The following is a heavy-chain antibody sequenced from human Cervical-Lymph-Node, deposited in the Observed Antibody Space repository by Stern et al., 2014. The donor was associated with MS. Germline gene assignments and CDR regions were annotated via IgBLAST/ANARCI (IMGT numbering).Heavy chain of an antibody. CDR1: GGSISSYY. J-gene: IGHJ4*02. Sequence: QLQLQESGPGLVKPSETLSLTCTVSGGSISSYYWSWIRQTPGKGLEWIGDIYYSGSTNYTPSLKSRVTISVDTSKNQFSLKLSSVTAADTAVYYCARLGASGLDWGQGTLVTVSS. D-gene: IGHD3/OR15-3a*01. CDR2: IYYSGST. V-gene: IGHV4-59*01. CDR3: ARLGASGLD.